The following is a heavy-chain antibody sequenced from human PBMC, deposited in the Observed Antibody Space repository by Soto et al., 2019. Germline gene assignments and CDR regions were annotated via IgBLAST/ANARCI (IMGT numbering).Heavy chain of an antibody. Sequence: GGSLRLSCAASGFTFSSYEMNWVRQAPGKGLEWVSYISSSGSTIYYADSVKGRFTISRDNAKNSLYLQMNSLRAEDTAVYYYARELLDYDSSGYYLEAFDIWGQGTMVTVS. CDR2: ISSSGSTI. V-gene: IGHV3-48*03. CDR3: ARELLDYDSSGYYLEAFDI. D-gene: IGHD3-22*01. J-gene: IGHJ3*02. CDR1: GFTFSSYE.